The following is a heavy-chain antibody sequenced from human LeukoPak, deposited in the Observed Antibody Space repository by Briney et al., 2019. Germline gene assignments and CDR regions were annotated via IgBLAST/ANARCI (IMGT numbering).Heavy chain of an antibody. J-gene: IGHJ4*02. D-gene: IGHD3-10*01. CDR2: IYHSGNT. CDR1: GGSISSGGYS. CDR3: ARDGGSGTYYDY. Sequence: ASQALSLTCTVSGGSISSGGYSWTWLRQPPGKGLEWIGYIYHSGNTYYNPSLKSRVIISVDRSKNQFSLRLSSVTAADTAVYYCARDGGSGTYYDYWGQGTLVTVSS. V-gene: IGHV4-30-2*01.